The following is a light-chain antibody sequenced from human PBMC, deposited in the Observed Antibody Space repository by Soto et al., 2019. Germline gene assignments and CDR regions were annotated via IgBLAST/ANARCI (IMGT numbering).Light chain of an antibody. CDR1: SSNIGSNS. CDR2: DNN. CDR3: AAWDDSLSVL. V-gene: IGLV1-47*02. Sequence: QSVLTQPPSASGTPGQRVTFSCSGSSSNIGSNSVYWYQQLPGTAPKLIIYDNNQRPSGVPDRFSGSKSGTSASPAISGLRSEDEADYYCAAWDDSLSVLFGGGTKLTVL. J-gene: IGLJ2*01.